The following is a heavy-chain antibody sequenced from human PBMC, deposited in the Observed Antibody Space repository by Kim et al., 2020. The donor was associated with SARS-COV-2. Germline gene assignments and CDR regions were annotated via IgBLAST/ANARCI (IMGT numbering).Heavy chain of an antibody. Sequence: GGSLRLSCAASGFTFDDYAMHWVRQAPGKGLEWVSLISGDGGSTYYADSVKGRFTISRDNSKNSLYLQMNSLRTEDTALYYCAKDIERWLAHLNPEFDYWGQGTLVTVSS. V-gene: IGHV3-43*02. CDR1: GFTFDDYA. CDR3: AKDIERWLAHLNPEFDY. CDR2: ISGDGGST. J-gene: IGHJ4*02. D-gene: IGHD6-19*01.